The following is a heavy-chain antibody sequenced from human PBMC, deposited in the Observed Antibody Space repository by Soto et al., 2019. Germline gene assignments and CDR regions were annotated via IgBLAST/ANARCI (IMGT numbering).Heavy chain of an antibody. CDR1: GFTFGTYA. D-gene: IGHD3-16*01. V-gene: IGHV3-23*01. Sequence: EVQLLESGGGLVQPGGSLRLFCAASGFTFGTYAMKWLRQAPGRGLECVSFISGSGRTTYYADSVKGRFTVSRDNSKNTMYLQMNSLRAEDTALYYCAKFRGPSYYYYYMDVWGKGTTVTVSS. CDR2: ISGSGRTT. J-gene: IGHJ6*03. CDR3: AKFRGPSYYYYYMDV.